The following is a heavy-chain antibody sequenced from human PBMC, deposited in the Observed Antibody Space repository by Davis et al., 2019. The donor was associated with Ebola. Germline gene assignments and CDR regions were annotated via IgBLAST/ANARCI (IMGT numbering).Heavy chain of an antibody. J-gene: IGHJ4*02. D-gene: IGHD3-10*01. V-gene: IGHV4-34*01. Sequence: GSLRLSCAVYGGSFSGYYWSWIRQPPGKGLEWIGEINHSGSTNYNPSLKSRVTISVDTSKNQFSLKLSSVTAADTAVYYCARDAVVSRGELDFWGQGTLVTVSS. CDR2: INHSGST. CDR1: GGSFSGYY. CDR3: ARDAVVSRGELDF.